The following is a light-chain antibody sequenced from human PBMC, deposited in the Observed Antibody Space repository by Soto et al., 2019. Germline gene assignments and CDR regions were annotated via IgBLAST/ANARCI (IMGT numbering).Light chain of an antibody. CDR2: DVS. CDR3: SSYRSSGAVV. Sequence: QAVVTQPASVSGSPGQSITISCTGASYVSWYQQHPGKAPKLMIYDVSNRPSGVSNRFSGSKSGNTASLTISGLQAEDEAVYYCSSYRSSGAVVFGGGTKVT. J-gene: IGLJ3*02. V-gene: IGLV2-14*01. CDR1: SY.